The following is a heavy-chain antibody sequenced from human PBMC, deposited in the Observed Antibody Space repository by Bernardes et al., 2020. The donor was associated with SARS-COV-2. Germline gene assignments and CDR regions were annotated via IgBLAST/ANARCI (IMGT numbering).Heavy chain of an antibody. CDR1: GYTFSNYY. D-gene: IGHD2-21*02. V-gene: IGHV1-46*01. CDR3: ARNAVVTAIWGGNYWYFDL. J-gene: IGHJ2*01. CDR2: INPSGGST. Sequence: ASVKVSCKASGYTFSNYYMHWVRQAPGQGLEWMGIINPSGGSTSYAQKFKGRVTMTRDTSTSTVYMELSSLRSEDTAVYYCARNAVVTAIWGGNYWYFDLWGRGTLVTVSS.